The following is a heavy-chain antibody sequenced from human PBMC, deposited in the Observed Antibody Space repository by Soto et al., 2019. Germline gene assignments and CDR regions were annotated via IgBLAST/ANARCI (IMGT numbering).Heavy chain of an antibody. V-gene: IGHV4-59*01. D-gene: IGHD3-3*01. Sequence: QVQLQESGPGLVKPSETLSLTCTVSGGSISTYYWTWIRQPPGKGLEWIGYVHYSGTTNYNPSLTSRVTMSVDTSKTQFSLKLRSVTAADTAVYYCARGKIIGPWGQGTLVTVSS. J-gene: IGHJ5*02. CDR2: VHYSGTT. CDR1: GGSISTYY. CDR3: ARGKIIGP.